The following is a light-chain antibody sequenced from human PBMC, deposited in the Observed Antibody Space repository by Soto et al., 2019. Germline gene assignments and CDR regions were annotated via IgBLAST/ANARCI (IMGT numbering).Light chain of an antibody. CDR1: SSDVGGYNY. J-gene: IGLJ2*01. CDR2: DVS. V-gene: IGLV2-14*01. Sequence: QSALTQPASVSGSPGQSITISCTGTSSDVGGYNYVSWYQQHPGKAPKLMSYDVSNRPSGVSNRFSGSKSGNTASLTISGLQAEGEADYYCSSYTSSSTPVVFGGGTQLTVL. CDR3: SSYTSSSTPVV.